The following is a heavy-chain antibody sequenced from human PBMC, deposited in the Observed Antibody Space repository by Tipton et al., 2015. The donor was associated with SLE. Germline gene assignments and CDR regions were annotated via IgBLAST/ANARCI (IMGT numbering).Heavy chain of an antibody. CDR1: GFTFSSYS. CDR2: ISSSSSYI. V-gene: IGHV3-21*03. D-gene: IGHD6-19*01. Sequence: SLRLSCAASGFTFSSYSMNWVRQAPGKGLEWVSSISSSSSYIYYADSVKGRFTISRDNAKNSLYLQMNSLRAEDTAVYYCASGRAVAGTAAFDIWGQGTMVTVSS. CDR3: ASGRAVAGTAAFDI. J-gene: IGHJ3*02.